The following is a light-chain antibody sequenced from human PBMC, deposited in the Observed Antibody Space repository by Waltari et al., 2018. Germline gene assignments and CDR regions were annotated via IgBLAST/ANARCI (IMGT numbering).Light chain of an antibody. CDR3: QQTYTTPPIT. Sequence: DIQMTQSPSSLSASVGDRVTITCRASHYINMYFNWYHQRPGQAPKGVIYSTSTLQTGVASRFSGSGSGTELTLTIAGLQPEDFGTYYCQQTYTTPPITFGQGTRLDI. V-gene: IGKV1-39*01. CDR1: HYINMY. CDR2: STS. J-gene: IGKJ5*01.